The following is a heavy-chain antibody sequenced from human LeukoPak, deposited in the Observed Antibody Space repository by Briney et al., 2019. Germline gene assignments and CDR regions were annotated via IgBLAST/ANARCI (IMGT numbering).Heavy chain of an antibody. V-gene: IGHV4-38-2*02. CDR3: ARERRKQLWLSPPNWFDP. Sequence: KPSETLSLTCTVSGYSISSGYYWGWIRQPPGKGLEWIGSIYHSGSTYYNPSLKSRVTISVDTSKNQFSLKLSSVTAADTAVYYCARERRKQLWLSPPNWFDPWGQGTLVTVSS. CDR1: GYSISSGYY. CDR2: IYHSGST. D-gene: IGHD5-18*01. J-gene: IGHJ5*02.